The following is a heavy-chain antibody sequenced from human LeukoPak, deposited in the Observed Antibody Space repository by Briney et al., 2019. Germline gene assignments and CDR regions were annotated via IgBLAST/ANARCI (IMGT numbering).Heavy chain of an antibody. V-gene: IGHV1-69*13. Sequence: GASVKVSCKASGGTFSSYAISWVRQAPGQGLEWMGGIIPIFGTANYAQKFQGRVTITADESTSTAYMELSSLRSEDTAVYYCARAGRIIMVRGVIITFVIPSITRFDPWGQGTLVTVSS. CDR3: ARAGRIIMVRGVIITFVIPSITRFDP. CDR2: IIPIFGTA. D-gene: IGHD3-10*01. J-gene: IGHJ5*02. CDR1: GGTFSSYA.